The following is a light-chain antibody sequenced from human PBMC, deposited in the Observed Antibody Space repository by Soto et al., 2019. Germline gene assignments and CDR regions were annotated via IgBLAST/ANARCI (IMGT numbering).Light chain of an antibody. Sequence: AIQMTQSPSSLSASVGDRVTITCRASQGIRNDLGWYQQKPGKAPKLLIYAASSLQGGVPSRLSGSGSGTDFTRTIISMQHEDFATYYCLQDYNYPWTFGQGTKVEIK. J-gene: IGKJ1*01. V-gene: IGKV1-6*01. CDR2: AAS. CDR3: LQDYNYPWT. CDR1: QGIRND.